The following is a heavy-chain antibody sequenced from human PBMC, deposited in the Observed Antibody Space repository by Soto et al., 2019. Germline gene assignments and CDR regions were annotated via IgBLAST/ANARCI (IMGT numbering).Heavy chain of an antibody. CDR1: GGSISSGGYY. CDR3: ARGXYYYDSSGYLLDYGMDV. D-gene: IGHD3-22*01. Sequence: SETLSLTCSVSGGSISSGGYYWSWIRQHPGKGLKWIGYIYYSGSSHYNPSLKSRVTTSGDTSKNQFSLKLSSVTAADTAVYYCARGXYYYDSSGYLLDYGMDVWGQGTTVTVSS. CDR2: IYYSGSS. V-gene: IGHV4-31*03. J-gene: IGHJ6*01.